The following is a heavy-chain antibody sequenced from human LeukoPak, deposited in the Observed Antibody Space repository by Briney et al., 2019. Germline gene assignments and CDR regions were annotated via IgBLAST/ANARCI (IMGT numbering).Heavy chain of an antibody. CDR2: INHSGST. Sequence: PSETLSLTCAVYGGSFSGYYWTWIRQPPGKGLEWIGEINHSGSTNYNPSLKSRVTISVDTSKNQFSLKLSSVTAADTAVYYCARGSGLWFGESIVDYWGQGTLVTVSS. V-gene: IGHV4-34*01. CDR3: ARGSGLWFGESIVDY. D-gene: IGHD3-10*01. J-gene: IGHJ4*02. CDR1: GGSFSGYY.